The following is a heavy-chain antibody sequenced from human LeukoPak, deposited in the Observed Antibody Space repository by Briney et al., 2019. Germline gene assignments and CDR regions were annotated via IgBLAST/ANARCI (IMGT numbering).Heavy chain of an antibody. V-gene: IGHV3-9*01. Sequence: GGSLRLSCAASGFTFDDYGMHWVRQVPGKGLEWVSGISWNGASVGYADSVKGRFTISRDNAKNSLYLQMNSLRSEDTAIYYCAKDTRTISCLQYWGQGTLVTVSS. CDR2: ISWNGASV. CDR1: GFTFDDYG. J-gene: IGHJ4*02. D-gene: IGHD5-24*01. CDR3: AKDTRTISCLQY.